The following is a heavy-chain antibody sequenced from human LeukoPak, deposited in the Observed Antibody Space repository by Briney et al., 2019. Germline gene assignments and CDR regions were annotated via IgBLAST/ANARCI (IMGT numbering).Heavy chain of an antibody. CDR2: FDPEDGET. CDR3: ATKGGGYYDSSGYYVFDY. Sequence: ASVKVSCKVSGYTLTELSMHWVRQAPGKGLEWMGGFDPEDGETIYAQKFQGRVTMTEDISTDTAYMELSSLRSEDTAVYYCATKGGGYYDSSGYYVFDYWGQGTLVTVSS. D-gene: IGHD3-22*01. V-gene: IGHV1-24*01. CDR1: GYTLTELS. J-gene: IGHJ4*02.